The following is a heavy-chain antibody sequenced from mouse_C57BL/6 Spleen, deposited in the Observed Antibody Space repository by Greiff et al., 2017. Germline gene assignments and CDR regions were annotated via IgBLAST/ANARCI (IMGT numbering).Heavy chain of an antibody. D-gene: IGHD2-1*01. Sequence: VQLQESGAELAKPGASVKLSCKASGYTFTSYWMHWVKQRPGQGLEWIGYINPSSGYTKSNQKFKVKATLTSDKSSSTAYMQLSSLTYEDSAVYYCASGDGKDAMDYWGQGTSVTASS. CDR2: INPSSGYT. J-gene: IGHJ4*01. CDR1: GYTFTSYW. V-gene: IGHV1-7*01. CDR3: ASGDGKDAMDY.